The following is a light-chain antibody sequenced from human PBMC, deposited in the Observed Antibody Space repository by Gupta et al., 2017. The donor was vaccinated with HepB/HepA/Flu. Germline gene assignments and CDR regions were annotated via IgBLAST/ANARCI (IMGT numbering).Light chain of an antibody. CDR3: SSFTYTTTLVV. V-gene: IGLV2-14*03. CDR1: SNDFGDFNY. CDR2: DVS. J-gene: IGLJ2*01. Sequence: QPASVSGSPGQSNTISCTATSNDFGDFNYVSWYQQHPGKAPKLFISDVSNRPSGVSNRFSGSKSGNTASLTISGLQAEDEAAYYCSSFTYTTTLVVFGGGTRLTVL.